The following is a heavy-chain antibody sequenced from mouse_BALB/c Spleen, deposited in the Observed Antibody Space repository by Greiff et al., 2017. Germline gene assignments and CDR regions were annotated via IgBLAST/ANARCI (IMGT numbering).Heavy chain of an antibody. V-gene: IGHV5-6-5*01. CDR3: ARVYGSSGDY. J-gene: IGHJ2*01. Sequence: EVKVVESGGGLVKPGGSLKLSCAASGFTFSSYAMSWVRQTPEKRLEWVASISSGGSTYYPDSVKGRFTISRDNARNILYLQMSSLRSEDTAMYYCARVYGSSGDYWGQGTTLTVSS. CDR2: ISSGGST. CDR1: GFTFSSYA. D-gene: IGHD1-1*01.